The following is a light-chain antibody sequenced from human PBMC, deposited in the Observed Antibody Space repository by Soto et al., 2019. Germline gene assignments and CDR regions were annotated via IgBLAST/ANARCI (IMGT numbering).Light chain of an antibody. CDR3: QQYYSSPWK. CDR2: WAS. J-gene: IGKJ1*01. CDR1: QSVLYSSNNKNY. V-gene: IGKV4-1*01. Sequence: DIVMTQSPDSLAVSLGERATINCKSSQSVLYSSNNKNYLAWYQQKPGQPPKLLIYWASTRESGVTDRFSGSGSGTGFNLTISSLQAEDVAVYYCQQYYSSPWKFGQGTKVEIK.